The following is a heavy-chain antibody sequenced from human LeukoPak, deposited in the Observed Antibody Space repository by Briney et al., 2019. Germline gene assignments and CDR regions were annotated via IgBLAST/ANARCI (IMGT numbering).Heavy chain of an antibody. CDR1: GGTFSSYA. V-gene: IGHV1-69*13. CDR2: IIPIFGTA. J-gene: IGHJ4*02. D-gene: IGHD4-23*01. Sequence: ASVKVSCKASGGTFSSYAISWVRQAPGQGLEWMGGIIPIFGTANYAQKFQGRVTITADESTSTAYMELSSLRSEDTAVYYCARQDPGNSNTAFDYWGQGTLVTVSS. CDR3: ARQDPGNSNTAFDY.